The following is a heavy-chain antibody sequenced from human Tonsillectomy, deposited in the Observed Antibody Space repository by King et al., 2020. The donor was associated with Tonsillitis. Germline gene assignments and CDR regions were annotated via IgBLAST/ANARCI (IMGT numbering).Heavy chain of an antibody. CDR2: ISGSGGST. J-gene: IGHJ2*01. CDR3: ANAHNVGGSSSYWYFDL. D-gene: IGHD1-26*01. Sequence: VQLVESGGGLVQPGGSLRLSCAASGFTFSSYDMNWVRQAPGKGLEWVSAISGSGGSTYYADSVKGRFTISRDNSKNTLYLQMNSLRADDTAVYYCANAHNVGGSSSYWYFDLWGRGTLVTVSS. V-gene: IGHV3-23*04. CDR1: GFTFSSYD.